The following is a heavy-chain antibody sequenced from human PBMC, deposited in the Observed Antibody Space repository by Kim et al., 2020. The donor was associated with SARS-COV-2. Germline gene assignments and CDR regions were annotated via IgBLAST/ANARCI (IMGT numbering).Heavy chain of an antibody. CDR3: AREGPDNWFDP. Sequence: SETLSLTCTVSGGSISSGGYYWSWIRQHPGKGLEWIGYIYYSGSTYYNPSLKSRVTISVDTSKNQFSLKLSSVTAADTAVYYCAREGPDNWFDPWGQGTLVTVSS. CDR1: GGSISSGGYY. V-gene: IGHV4-31*03. CDR2: IYYSGST. J-gene: IGHJ5*02.